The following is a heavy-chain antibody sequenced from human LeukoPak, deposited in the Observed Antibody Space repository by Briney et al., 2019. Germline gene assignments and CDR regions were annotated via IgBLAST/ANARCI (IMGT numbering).Heavy chain of an antibody. CDR3: ARVLTGASDY. D-gene: IGHD7-27*01. Sequence: PGGSLRLSCAASGFAFSTYGIHWVRQAPGKGPEWVAVIWYDGNGKYYADSVKGRFTISRDNAKNSLYLQMNSLRAEDTAVYYCARVLTGASDYWGQGTLVTVSS. V-gene: IGHV3-33*01. CDR1: GFAFSTYG. CDR2: IWYDGNGK. J-gene: IGHJ4*02.